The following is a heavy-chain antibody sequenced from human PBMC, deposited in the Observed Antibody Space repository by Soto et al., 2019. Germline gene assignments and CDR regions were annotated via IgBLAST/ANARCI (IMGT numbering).Heavy chain of an antibody. J-gene: IGHJ4*02. Sequence: GGSLRLSCAASGLTFSTYGMHWVRQGPGKGLEWVAVIWFDGSKAYYADSVKGRFTISRDNSKNTVYLEMNSLRAEDTAVYYCVRGPGEPAYFDYWGQGTLVTVSS. CDR1: GLTFSTYG. CDR2: IWFDGSKA. CDR3: VRGPGEPAYFDY. D-gene: IGHD1-1*01. V-gene: IGHV3-33*01.